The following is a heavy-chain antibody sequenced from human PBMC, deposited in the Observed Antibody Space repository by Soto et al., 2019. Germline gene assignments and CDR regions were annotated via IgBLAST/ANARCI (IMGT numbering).Heavy chain of an antibody. CDR3: AKLTKYDFWSPYPPMDV. D-gene: IGHD3-3*01. Sequence: GGSLRLSCAASGFTFSSYAMSWVRQAPGKGLEWVSAISGSGGSTHYADSVKGRFTISRDNSKNTLYLQMNSLRAEDTAVYYCAKLTKYDFWSPYPPMDVWGQGTTVTVSS. J-gene: IGHJ6*02. CDR2: ISGSGGST. V-gene: IGHV3-23*01. CDR1: GFTFSSYA.